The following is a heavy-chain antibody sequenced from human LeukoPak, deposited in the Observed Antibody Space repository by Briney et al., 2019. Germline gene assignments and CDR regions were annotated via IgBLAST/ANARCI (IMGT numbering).Heavy chain of an antibody. V-gene: IGHV1-8*01. CDR1: GYTFTSYD. D-gene: IGHD6-13*01. CDR3: ARGYSSSWLRGYYYYYYGMDV. CDR2: MNPNSGNT. Sequence: ASVKVSCKASGYTFTSYDINWVRQATGQGLEWMGWMNPNSGNTGYAQKFQGRVTMTRNTSISTAYMELSSLRSEDTAMHYCARGYSSSWLRGYYYYYYGMDVWGQGTTVTVSS. J-gene: IGHJ6*02.